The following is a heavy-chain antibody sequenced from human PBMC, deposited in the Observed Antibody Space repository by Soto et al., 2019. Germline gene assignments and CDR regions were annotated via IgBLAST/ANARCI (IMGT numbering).Heavy chain of an antibody. V-gene: IGHV4-4*02. J-gene: IGHJ6*02. D-gene: IGHD3-9*01. CDR1: GGSISSSNW. Sequence: SETLSLTCAVSGGSISSSNWWSWVRQPPGKGLEWIGEIYHSGSTNYNPSLKSRVTISVDKSKNQFSLKLSSVTAADTAVYYCASYYDILTGYIDYGMDVWGQGTTVTVSX. CDR3: ASYYDILTGYIDYGMDV. CDR2: IYHSGST.